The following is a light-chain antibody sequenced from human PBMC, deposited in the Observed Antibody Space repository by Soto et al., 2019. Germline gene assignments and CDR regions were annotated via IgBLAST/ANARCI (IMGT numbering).Light chain of an antibody. CDR2: KVS. V-gene: IGKV2-30*01. J-gene: IGKJ2*01. CDR1: QSLTYSDGNTY. Sequence: DVAMTQSPLSLPVTLGQPASISCRSSQSLTYSDGNTYLNWFHLRPGQSPRRLIYKVSNRDSGVPDRFSGSGSATDFTLKISRVEAEDVGFYYCTQGTHWPPYTFGQGNKLEIK. CDR3: TQGTHWPPYT.